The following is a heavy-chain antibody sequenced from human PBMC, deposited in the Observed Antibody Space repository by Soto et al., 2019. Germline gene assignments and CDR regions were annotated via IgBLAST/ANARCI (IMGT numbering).Heavy chain of an antibody. V-gene: IGHV1-69*13. CDR1: GGTFSSYA. CDR2: IIPIFGTA. J-gene: IGHJ4*02. Sequence: ASVKVSCKASGGTFSSYAISWVRQAPGQGLEWMGGIIPIFGTANYAQKFQGRVTITADESTSTAYMELSSLRSEDTAVYYCARVLGYCSSTSCYDPHWGQGTLVTVSS. CDR3: ARVLGYCSSTSCYDPH. D-gene: IGHD2-2*01.